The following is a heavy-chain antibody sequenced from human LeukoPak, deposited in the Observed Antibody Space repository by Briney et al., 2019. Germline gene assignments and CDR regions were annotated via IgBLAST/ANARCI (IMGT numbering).Heavy chain of an antibody. CDR1: GYTFTGYY. Sequence: ASVKVSCKASGYTFTGYYMHWVRQAPGQGLEWMGRINPNSGGTNYAQKFQGRVTMTRDTSISTAYMELRRLRSDDTAVYYCARVPYRYSSSWYYFDYWGQGTLVTVSS. V-gene: IGHV1-2*06. CDR2: INPNSGGT. CDR3: ARVPYRYSSSWYYFDY. D-gene: IGHD6-13*01. J-gene: IGHJ4*02.